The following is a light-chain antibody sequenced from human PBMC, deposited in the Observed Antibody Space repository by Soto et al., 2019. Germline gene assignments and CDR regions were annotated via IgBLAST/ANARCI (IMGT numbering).Light chain of an antibody. J-gene: IGKJ5*01. CDR3: QQLKSNLIT. Sequence: DIHLTQSPSFLSASVIDRVTVSCLASQGINRFLAWYQQKPGKAPKLLIYAASTLQSGVPSRFSGSGSGTEFTLTISSLQPEDFATYYCQQLKSNLITFGQGTRLEIK. CDR1: QGINRF. V-gene: IGKV1-9*01. CDR2: AAS.